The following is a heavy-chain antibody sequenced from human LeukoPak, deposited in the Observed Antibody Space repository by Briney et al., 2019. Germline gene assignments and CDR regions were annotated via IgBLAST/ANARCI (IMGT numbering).Heavy chain of an antibody. CDR1: GYTFTSYY. V-gene: IGHV1-46*01. J-gene: IGHJ4*02. D-gene: IGHD3-22*01. Sequence: ASVKVSCKASGYTFTSYYMHWVRQAPGQELEWMGIITPSGGSTRYAQKFQGRVAMTRDTSTSTVYMELSSLRSEDTALYYCARDTNAYSYDSSGYYPLDYWGQGTLVTVSS. CDR2: ITPSGGST. CDR3: ARDTNAYSYDSSGYYPLDY.